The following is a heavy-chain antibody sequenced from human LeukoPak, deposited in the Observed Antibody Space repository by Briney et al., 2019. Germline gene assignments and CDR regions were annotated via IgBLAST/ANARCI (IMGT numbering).Heavy chain of an antibody. Sequence: SVKVSCKASGGTFSSYAISWVRQAPGQGLEWMGGIIPIFGTANYAQRFQGRVTITADESTSTAYMELSSLRSEDTAVYYCARHNTAMVYSLSYWGQGTLVTVSS. CDR3: ARHNTAMVYSLSY. J-gene: IGHJ4*02. CDR2: IIPIFGTA. D-gene: IGHD5-18*01. V-gene: IGHV1-69*13. CDR1: GGTFSSYA.